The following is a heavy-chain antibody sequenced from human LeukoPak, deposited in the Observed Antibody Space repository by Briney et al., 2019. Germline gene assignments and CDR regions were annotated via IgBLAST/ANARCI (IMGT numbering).Heavy chain of an antibody. J-gene: IGHJ4*02. Sequence: GGSLRLSCAASAFTFSDYSMNWLRQAPRKGLEWVSYITSSSGTIYYADSVKGRFTISRDNAKTSLYLQMNRLTDADTAVYYCARAPLDVQYHFDFWGQGTLVTVSS. D-gene: IGHD2-2*01. CDR1: AFTFSDYS. CDR3: ARAPLDVQYHFDF. V-gene: IGHV3-48*02. CDR2: ITSSSGTI.